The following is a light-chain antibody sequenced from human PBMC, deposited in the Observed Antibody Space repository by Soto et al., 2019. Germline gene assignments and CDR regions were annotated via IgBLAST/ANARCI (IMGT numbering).Light chain of an antibody. CDR3: QQYHSYPIT. V-gene: IGKV1D-16*01. J-gene: IGKJ5*01. Sequence: DIQMTQSPPSVSASVGDRVTIIFRASQDVGKWLAWYQQKPGKAPTLLIHGASSLQSGVPPRYSGSGYGTEFTLTISSLQPDDFATYYCQQYHSYPITFGQGTRLEI. CDR2: GAS. CDR1: QDVGKW.